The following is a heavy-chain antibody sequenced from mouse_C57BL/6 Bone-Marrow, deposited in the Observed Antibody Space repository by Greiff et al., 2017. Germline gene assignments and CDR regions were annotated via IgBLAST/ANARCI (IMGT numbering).Heavy chain of an antibody. CDR1: GFNIKDDY. CDR3: TPDYSLDY. Sequence: VQLQQSGAELVRPGASVKLSCTASGFNIKDDYMHWVKQRPEQGLEWIGWIDPENGDTEYASKFQGKATITADTSSNTVYLQLSSLTSEDTAVYYCTPDYSLDYGGKGTTLTVSS. D-gene: IGHD2-12*01. CDR2: IDPENGDT. V-gene: IGHV14-4*01. J-gene: IGHJ2*01.